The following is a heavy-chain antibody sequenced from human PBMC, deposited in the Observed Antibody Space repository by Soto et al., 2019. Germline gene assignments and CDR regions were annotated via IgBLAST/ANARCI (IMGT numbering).Heavy chain of an antibody. D-gene: IGHD2-21*01. V-gene: IGHV3-30*18. Sequence: QVQLVESGGGVVQPGRSLRLSCAASGFTFSSYGMHWVRQAPGKGLEWVAGISYDGSNKYYADSVKGRFTISRDNSKKTLYLQMNSLRAEDTAVYYCAKDRGVVVISWGWFDPWGQGTLVTVSS. CDR3: AKDRGVVVISWGWFDP. CDR1: GFTFSSYG. CDR2: ISYDGSNK. J-gene: IGHJ5*02.